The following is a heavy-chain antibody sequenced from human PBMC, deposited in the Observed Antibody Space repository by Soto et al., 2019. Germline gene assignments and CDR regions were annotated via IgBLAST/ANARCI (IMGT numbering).Heavy chain of an antibody. Sequence: QVQLVQSGAGVKKPGASVKVSCKASGYTFTSYALSWVRQAPGQGLEWMGWISAYNTNTNYAQKLQGRVTMTTDTSTSTAYMELRSLRSDDTAVYYCARGFYYDSSGYYDGPFDYWGQGTLVTVSS. CDR2: ISAYNTNT. CDR3: ARGFYYDSSGYYDGPFDY. CDR1: GYTFTSYA. J-gene: IGHJ4*02. D-gene: IGHD3-22*01. V-gene: IGHV1-18*01.